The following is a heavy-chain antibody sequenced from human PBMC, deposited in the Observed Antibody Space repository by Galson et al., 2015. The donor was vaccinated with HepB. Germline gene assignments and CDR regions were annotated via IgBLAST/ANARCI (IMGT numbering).Heavy chain of an antibody. V-gene: IGHV1-3*01. Sequence: SVKVSCKASGYIFTNNAFHWVRQAPGQRLEWMGWINAGNSHTKYSQKFQGRVTITRDTSATTAYMDLISLTTEDTAVYYCARGLSPGLYSALHIWGQGTMVTVSS. CDR3: ARGLSPGLYSALHI. CDR1: GYIFTNNA. J-gene: IGHJ3*02. D-gene: IGHD2-2*02. CDR2: INAGNSHT.